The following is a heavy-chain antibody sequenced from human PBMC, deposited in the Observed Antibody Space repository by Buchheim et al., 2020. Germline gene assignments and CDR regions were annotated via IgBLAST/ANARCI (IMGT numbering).Heavy chain of an antibody. J-gene: IGHJ6*02. CDR3: ARRAAYGSGSYYNYYYYGMDV. V-gene: IGHV1-69*01. CDR2: IIPIFGTA. CDR1: GGTFSSYA. D-gene: IGHD3-10*01. Sequence: QVQLVQSGAEVKKPGSSVKVSCKASGGTFSSYAISWVRQAPGQGLEWMGGIIPIFGTANYAQKFQGRVTITADESTSPAYMELSSLRSEDTAVYYCARRAAYGSGSYYNYYYYGMDVWGQGTT.